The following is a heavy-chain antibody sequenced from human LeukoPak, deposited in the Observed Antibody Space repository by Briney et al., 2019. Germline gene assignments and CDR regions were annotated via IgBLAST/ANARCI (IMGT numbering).Heavy chain of an antibody. CDR1: GFTFSSYI. D-gene: IGHD2-8*01. V-gene: IGHV3-21*01. CDR2: ISSSSSYI. Sequence: PGGSLRLSCAASGFTFSSYIMNWVRQAPGKGLEWVSSISSSSSYIYYADSVKGRFTISRDNAKNSLYLQMNSLRAEDTAVCYCARDAYCTNGVCYSDYFDYWGQGTLVTVSS. J-gene: IGHJ4*02. CDR3: ARDAYCTNGVCYSDYFDY.